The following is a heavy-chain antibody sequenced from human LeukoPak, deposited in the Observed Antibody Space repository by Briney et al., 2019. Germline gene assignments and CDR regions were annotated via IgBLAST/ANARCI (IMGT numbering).Heavy chain of an antibody. Sequence: ASVKVSCKASGYTFTSYGISWVRQAPGQGLEWRGWISAYNGNTNYAQKLQGRVTMTTDTSTSTAYMELRSLRSDDTAVYYCARVTAAGREEYYFDYWGQGTLVTVSS. CDR2: ISAYNGNT. CDR1: GYTFTSYG. V-gene: IGHV1-18*04. CDR3: ARVTAAGREEYYFDY. D-gene: IGHD6-13*01. J-gene: IGHJ4*02.